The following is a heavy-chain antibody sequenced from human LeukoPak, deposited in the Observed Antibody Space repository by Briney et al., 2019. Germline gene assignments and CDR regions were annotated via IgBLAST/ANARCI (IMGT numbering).Heavy chain of an antibody. J-gene: IGHJ4*02. CDR1: GYTFTSYD. CDR2: MNPNSGNT. V-gene: IGHV1-8*01. Sequence: ASVKVSCKASGYTFTSYDINWVRQATGQGLEWMGWMNPNSGNTGYAQKFQGRVTMTRNTSISTAYMELSSLRSEDTAVYYCATGSVLAYYYDSSGYSNRPFDYWGQGTLVTVSS. CDR3: ATGSVLAYYYDSSGYSNRPFDY. D-gene: IGHD3-22*01.